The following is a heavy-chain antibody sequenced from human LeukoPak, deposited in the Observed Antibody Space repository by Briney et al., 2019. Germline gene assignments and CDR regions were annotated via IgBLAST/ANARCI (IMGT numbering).Heavy chain of an antibody. Sequence: SETLSLTCTVSGGSISGNNNYWGWIRQPPGKGLEWIGSIYSSGSTYYNPSLKSRVTISVDTSKNQFSLKLTSVTATDTAVYYCATLGEYYDSSGYYYNWGQGTLVTVYS. J-gene: IGHJ4*02. V-gene: IGHV4-39*01. CDR3: ATLGEYYDSSGYYYN. D-gene: IGHD3-22*01. CDR2: IYSSGST. CDR1: GGSISGNNNY.